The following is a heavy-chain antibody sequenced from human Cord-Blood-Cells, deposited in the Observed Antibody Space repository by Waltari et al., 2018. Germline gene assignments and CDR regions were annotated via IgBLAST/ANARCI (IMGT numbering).Heavy chain of an antibody. CDR1: GFTFSNAW. CDR3: TTEDRGSGD. D-gene: IGHD3-10*01. V-gene: IGHV3-15*01. Sequence: EVQLVESGGGLVKPGGSLRLSCAASGFTFSNAWMSWVRQAPGKGQEWVCRIKSKTEGGKTDYAAPVKGRFTISRDDSKNTLYLQMNSLKTEDTAVYYCTTEDRGSGDWGQGTLVTVSS. CDR2: IKSKTEGGKT. J-gene: IGHJ4*02.